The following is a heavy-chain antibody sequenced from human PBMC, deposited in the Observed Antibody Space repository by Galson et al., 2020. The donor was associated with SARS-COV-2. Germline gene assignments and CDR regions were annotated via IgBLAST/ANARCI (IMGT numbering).Heavy chain of an antibody. D-gene: IGHD6-13*01. CDR1: GFTFSSYS. V-gene: IGHV3-33*08. CDR3: AREYIAAAGKGFDY. CDR2: IWYDGSNK. Sequence: GESLKISCAASGFTFSSYSMNWVRQAPGKGLEWVAVIWYDGSNKYYADSVKGRFTISRDNSKNTLYLQMNSLRAEDTAVYYCAREYIAAAGKGFDYWGQGTLVTVSS. J-gene: IGHJ4*02.